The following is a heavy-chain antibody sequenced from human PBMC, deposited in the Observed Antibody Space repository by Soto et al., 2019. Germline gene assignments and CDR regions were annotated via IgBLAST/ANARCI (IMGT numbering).Heavy chain of an antibody. Sequence: QLQLQESGPGLVKPSETLSLTCTVSGGSISSSSYYWGWIRQPPGKGLEWIGSIYYSGSTYYNPSLKSRVTISVDTSKNQFSLKLSSVTAADTAVYYCARRPNYYDSSGSDYWGQGTLVTVSS. D-gene: IGHD3-22*01. V-gene: IGHV4-39*01. J-gene: IGHJ4*02. CDR3: ARRPNYYDSSGSDY. CDR1: GGSISSSSYY. CDR2: IYYSGST.